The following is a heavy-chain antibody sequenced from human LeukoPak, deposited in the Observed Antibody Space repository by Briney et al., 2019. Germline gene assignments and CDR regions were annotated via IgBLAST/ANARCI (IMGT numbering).Heavy chain of an antibody. D-gene: IGHD1-26*01. J-gene: IGHJ4*02. Sequence: GGSLRLSCAASGFTFSSYEMNWVRHPPGTGLEWVSYISSSGSTIYYADSVKGRFTISRDNAKNSLYLQMNSLRAEDTAVYYCASSEGGSYSTQVNYFDYWGQGTLVTVSS. CDR1: GFTFSSYE. CDR2: ISSSGSTI. V-gene: IGHV3-48*03. CDR3: ASSEGGSYSTQVNYFDY.